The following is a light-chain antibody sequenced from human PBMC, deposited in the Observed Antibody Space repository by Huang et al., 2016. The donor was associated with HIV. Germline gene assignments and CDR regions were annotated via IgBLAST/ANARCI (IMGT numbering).Light chain of an antibody. CDR1: QSLLYSSNNKNY. CDR2: WAS. J-gene: IGKJ2*01. CDR3: QQYYNTPLT. V-gene: IGKV4-1*01. Sequence: DIVMTQSPDSLAVSLGERATINCKSRQSLLYSSNNKNYLAWYQQKPGQPPKLLIYWASTRDAGVPDRFTGSGSGTVFTLTISSLQAEDVAIYYCQQYYNTPLTFGQGTKLVIK.